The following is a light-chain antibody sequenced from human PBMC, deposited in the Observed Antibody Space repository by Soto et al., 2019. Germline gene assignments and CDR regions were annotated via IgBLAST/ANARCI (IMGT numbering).Light chain of an antibody. CDR3: SSYTSSSSWV. CDR1: SSDVGGYNY. V-gene: IGLV2-14*01. CDR2: EVS. J-gene: IGLJ3*02. Sequence: QSVLTQPASVSGSPGQSITISCTGTSSDVGGYNYVSWYQQYPGKAPKLLIYEVSNRPSGISHRFSGSKSGNTASLTISGLLAEDEADYYCSSYTSSSSWVFGGGTKLTVL.